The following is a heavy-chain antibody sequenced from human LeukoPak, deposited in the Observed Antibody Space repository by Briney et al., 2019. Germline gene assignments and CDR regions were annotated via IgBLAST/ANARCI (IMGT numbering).Heavy chain of an antibody. D-gene: IGHD3-22*01. CDR2: INWNGGST. CDR3: ARAKGSSGYQGFDY. CDR1: GFTFDDYG. V-gene: IGHV3-20*04. J-gene: IGHJ4*02. Sequence: GGSQRLSCAASGFTFDDYGMSWVGQAPGKGLEWVSGINWNGGSTGYADSVKGRFTISRDNAKNSLYLQMNSLRAEDTALYYCARAKGSSGYQGFDYWGQGTLVTVSS.